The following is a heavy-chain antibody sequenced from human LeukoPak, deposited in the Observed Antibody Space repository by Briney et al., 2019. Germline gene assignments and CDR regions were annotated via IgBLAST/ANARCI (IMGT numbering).Heavy chain of an antibody. J-gene: IGHJ4*02. CDR1: GGFISNYY. V-gene: IGHV4-59*01. D-gene: IGHD2/OR15-2a*01. CDR2: IFYTGGT. CDR3: ARESWEYSPFGS. Sequence: PSETLSLTCTVSGGFISNYYWNWIRQPPGKGLEWIGYIFYTGGTNYNPSLKSRVTISEDTSKNHFSLKLTSVSAADTAIYYCARESWEYSPFGSWGQGILVTVSS.